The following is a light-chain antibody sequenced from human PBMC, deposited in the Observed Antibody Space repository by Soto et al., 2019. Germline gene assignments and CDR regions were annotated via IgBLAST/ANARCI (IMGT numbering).Light chain of an antibody. CDR1: SSDVGSYNS. CDR2: DVN. V-gene: IGLV2-14*03. Sequence: QSLLPQPASLSESPGQSIAISRPGTSSDVGSYNSVSWYQRYPGKAPKLMIHDVNNRPSGISDRFSGSKSGNTASLTISGLQTQDEADYYCSSYTSATTYVFGTGTKVTVL. J-gene: IGLJ1*01. CDR3: SSYTSATTYV.